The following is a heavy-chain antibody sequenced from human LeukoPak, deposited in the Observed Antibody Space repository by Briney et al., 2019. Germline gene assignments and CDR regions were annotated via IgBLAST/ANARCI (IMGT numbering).Heavy chain of an antibody. Sequence: SETLSLTCAVYGGSFSGYYWSWIRQPPGKGLEWIGEINHSGSTNYNPSLKSRVTISVDTSKNQFSLKLSSVTAADTAVYYCARMYAPADWFDPWGQGTLVPVSS. D-gene: IGHD2-8*01. J-gene: IGHJ5*02. CDR1: GGSFSGYY. CDR3: ARMYAPADWFDP. CDR2: INHSGST. V-gene: IGHV4-34*01.